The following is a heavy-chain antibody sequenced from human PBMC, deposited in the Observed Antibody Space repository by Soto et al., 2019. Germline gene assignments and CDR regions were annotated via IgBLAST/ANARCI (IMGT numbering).Heavy chain of an antibody. Sequence: QVQVQESGPELVKPSETLSLTCTVSDGSITSHFWSWVRQPPGKGLEWIGSIYYTGNIDYNPSLKSRVTISVDTSKKQFSLKVRSVTAADTAMYYCAREGYSFHYGLDVWGQGTTVTVSS. J-gene: IGHJ6*02. CDR2: IYYTGNI. D-gene: IGHD5-18*01. CDR3: AREGYSFHYGLDV. CDR1: DGSITSHF. V-gene: IGHV4-59*11.